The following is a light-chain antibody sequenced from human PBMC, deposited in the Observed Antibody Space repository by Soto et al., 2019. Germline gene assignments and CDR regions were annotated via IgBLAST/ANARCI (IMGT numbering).Light chain of an antibody. CDR1: QGISSY. V-gene: IGKV1-8*01. CDR3: QQYYSYPV. J-gene: IGKJ1*01. Sequence: AIRMTQSPSSLSASTGDRVTITCRASQGISSYLAWYQQKPGKAPKLLIYAASTLQSGVPSRFSGSGSGTDFTLTLSCLQSEDFATYYCQQYYSYPVFGQGTKVEIK. CDR2: AAS.